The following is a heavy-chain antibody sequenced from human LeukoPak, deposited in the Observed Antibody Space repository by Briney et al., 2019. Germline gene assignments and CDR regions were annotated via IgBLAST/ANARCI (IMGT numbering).Heavy chain of an antibody. V-gene: IGHV4-34*01. D-gene: IGHD3-16*02. CDR1: GGSFSGYY. CDR2: INHSGST. J-gene: IGHJ4*02. Sequence: SETLSLTCAVYGGSFSGYYWSWIRQPPGKGLEWIGEINHSGSTNYNLSLKSRVTISVDTSKNQFSLKLSSVTAADTAVYYCARERDNYVWGSYRHYYFDYWGQGTLVTVSS. CDR3: ARERDNYVWGSYRHYYFDY.